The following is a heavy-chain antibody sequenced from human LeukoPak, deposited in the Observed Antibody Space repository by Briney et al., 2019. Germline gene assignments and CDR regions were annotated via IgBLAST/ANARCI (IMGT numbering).Heavy chain of an antibody. CDR1: GGSISSYY. Sequence: SETPSLTCTVSGGSISSYYWSWIRQPPGKGLEWIGYIYYSGSTNYNPSLKSRVTISVDTSKNQFSLKLSSVTAADTAVYYCAREGVDTAMGSFDYWGQGTLVTVSS. D-gene: IGHD5-18*01. J-gene: IGHJ4*02. V-gene: IGHV4-59*01. CDR2: IYYSGST. CDR3: AREGVDTAMGSFDY.